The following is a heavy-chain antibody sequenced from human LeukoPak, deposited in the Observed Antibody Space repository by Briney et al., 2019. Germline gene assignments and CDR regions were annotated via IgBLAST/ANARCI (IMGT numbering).Heavy chain of an antibody. Sequence: KPSETLSLTCTVSGASTSAYYWSWIRQPPGKGLEWIGYSCSGGNANYNPSLKSRVTISIDTSENQFSLRLTSVTAADTAVYFCAHSKRGGGYYINAFAVWGQGALVTISS. CDR3: AHSKRGGGYYINAFAV. D-gene: IGHD1-26*01. CDR1: GASTSAYY. V-gene: IGHV4-59*01. CDR2: SCSGGNA. J-gene: IGHJ3*01.